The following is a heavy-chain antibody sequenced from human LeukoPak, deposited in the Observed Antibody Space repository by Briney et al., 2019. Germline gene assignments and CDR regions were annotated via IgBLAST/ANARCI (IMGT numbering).Heavy chain of an antibody. CDR2: ISAYNGNT. J-gene: IGHJ1*01. Sequence: AAVKVCCKASDYTFTSYGISGGRQAPGQGLEWMGWISAYNGNTNYAQKLQGRVTMTTDTSTSTAYMELRSLRSDDTAVYYCARDHYGDEYFQHWGQGTLVTVSS. CDR1: DYTFTSYG. D-gene: IGHD4-17*01. CDR3: ARDHYGDEYFQH. V-gene: IGHV1-18*01.